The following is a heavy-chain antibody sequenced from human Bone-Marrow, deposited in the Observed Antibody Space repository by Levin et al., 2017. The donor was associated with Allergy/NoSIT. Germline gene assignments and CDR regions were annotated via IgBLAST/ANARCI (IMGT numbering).Heavy chain of an antibody. Sequence: SQTLSLTCAVYGGSLSGDDWSWIRQPPGKGLEWIGEINQSGRSIHNPSLKSRVNLSIDTSKNQFSLKLSSVTAADTGTYFCARVTGFIADGMDVWGQGTTVTVSS. CDR1: GGSLSGDD. CDR2: INQSGRS. CDR3: ARVTGFIADGMDV. J-gene: IGHJ6*02. D-gene: IGHD3-9*01. V-gene: IGHV4-34*01.